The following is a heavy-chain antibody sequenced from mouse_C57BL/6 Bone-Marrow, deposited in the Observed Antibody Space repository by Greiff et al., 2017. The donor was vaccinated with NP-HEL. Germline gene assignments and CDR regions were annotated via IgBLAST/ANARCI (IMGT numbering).Heavy chain of an antibody. J-gene: IGHJ3*01. V-gene: IGHV1-69*01. D-gene: IGHD1-1*01. Sequence: VQLQQPGAELVMPGASVKLSCKASGYTFTSYWMHWVKQRPGQGLEWIGEIDPSDSYTNYNQKFKGKSTLTVDKSSSTAYMQLSSLTSEDSAVYYCARRDYYGREFAFWGQGTLVTVSA. CDR1: GYTFTSYW. CDR2: IDPSDSYT. CDR3: ARRDYYGREFAF.